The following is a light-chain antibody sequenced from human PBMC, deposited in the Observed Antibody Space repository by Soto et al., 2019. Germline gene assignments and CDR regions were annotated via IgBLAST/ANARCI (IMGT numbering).Light chain of an antibody. CDR2: KVS. V-gene: IGKV2-30*01. Sequence: DVVMTQSPLSLPVTLGQPASISCRSSQSLVYSDRNAYLNWFQQRPGQSPRRLIYKVSNRDSGVPDRFSGSGSGTDFTLKIGRVEAEDVGIYYCIQGTHWPPMYTFGQGTKLEIK. J-gene: IGKJ2*01. CDR3: IQGTHWPPMYT. CDR1: QSLVYSDRNAY.